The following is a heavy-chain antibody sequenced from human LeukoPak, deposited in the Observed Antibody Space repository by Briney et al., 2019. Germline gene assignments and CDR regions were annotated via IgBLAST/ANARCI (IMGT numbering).Heavy chain of an antibody. J-gene: IGHJ3*01. CDR2: IRDKPSNYAT. D-gene: IGHD5-12*01. CDR3: ARPAAGYQSYAFDL. V-gene: IGHV3-73*01. CDR1: GFTFSGSA. Sequence: AGGSLRLSCAASGFTFSGSAMHWVRQSPGKWLDWVRRIRDKPSNYATAYAASVKGRFSISRDDSKNTAYLQVNSLQTEDTAVYYCARPAAGYQSYAFDLWGQGTLVTVSS.